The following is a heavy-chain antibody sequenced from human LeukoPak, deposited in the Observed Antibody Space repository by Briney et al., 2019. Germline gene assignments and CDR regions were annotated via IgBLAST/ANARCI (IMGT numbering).Heavy chain of an antibody. D-gene: IGHD1-1*01. V-gene: IGHV3-9*01. CDR2: ISWSSATR. CDR1: GFTFDNYA. CDR3: AKGALRLESGYFDL. J-gene: IGHJ2*01. Sequence: GGSLRLSCAASGFTFDNYALHWVRQGPGKGLEWVSLISWSSATRAYADSVKGRFTISRDNAKNSLYLQMNSLRTEDTALYYCAKGALRLESGYFDLWGRGTLVTVSS.